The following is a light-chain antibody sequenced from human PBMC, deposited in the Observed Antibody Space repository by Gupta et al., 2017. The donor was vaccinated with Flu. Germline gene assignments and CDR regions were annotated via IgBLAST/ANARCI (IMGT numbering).Light chain of an antibody. Sequence: DIQMTQSPSSLSASVGDRVTITCRTTQSISTYLNWYQQKPGKAPKLLIYAASTLQSGVPSRFSGSGSGTDFTLTISRLQPEDSATYYCEQSYSTHTWTFGHGTRLEIK. CDR2: AAS. CDR3: EQSYSTHTWT. CDR1: QSISTY. J-gene: IGKJ1*01. V-gene: IGKV1-39*01.